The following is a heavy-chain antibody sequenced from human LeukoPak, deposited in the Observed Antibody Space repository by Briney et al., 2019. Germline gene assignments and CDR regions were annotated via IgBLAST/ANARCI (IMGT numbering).Heavy chain of an antibody. Sequence: SETLSLTCTVSGDSISSSSYYWGWVRQPPGKGLEWTGSIYYSGSTYYNPSLKSRVTISVDTSKNQFSLKLSSVTAADTAVYYCARTYVDQNWFDPWGQGTLVTVSS. D-gene: IGHD3-16*01. J-gene: IGHJ5*02. V-gene: IGHV4-39*01. CDR3: ARTYVDQNWFDP. CDR1: GDSISSSSYY. CDR2: IYYSGST.